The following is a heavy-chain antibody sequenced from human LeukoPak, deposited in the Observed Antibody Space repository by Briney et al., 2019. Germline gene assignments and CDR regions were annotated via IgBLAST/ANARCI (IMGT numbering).Heavy chain of an antibody. D-gene: IGHD1-26*01. J-gene: IGHJ3*02. CDR1: GASISSYY. CDR2: GST. CDR3: ARDLGGSPWNAFDI. V-gene: IGHV4-59*01. Sequence: SETLSLTCTVSGASISSYYWSWIRQPPGKGLEWIGGSTNYNPSLKSRVTISVDTSKKQFSLKLSSVTAADTAVYYCARDLGGSPWNAFDIWGQGTMVTVSS.